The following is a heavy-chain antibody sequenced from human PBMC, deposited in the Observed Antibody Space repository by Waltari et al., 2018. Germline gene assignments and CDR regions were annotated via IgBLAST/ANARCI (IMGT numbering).Heavy chain of an antibody. Sequence: EVQLVESGGGLVQPGGSLRLSCAASGFTFSSYEMNWVRQAPGKGLEWVSYISSSGSTIYYADSVKGRFTISRDNAKNSLYLQMNSLRAEDTAVYYCARDTRIVVVPAAPFRVRFDYWGQGTLVTVSS. D-gene: IGHD2-2*01. V-gene: IGHV3-48*03. CDR3: ARDTRIVVVPAAPFRVRFDY. CDR2: ISSSGSTI. CDR1: GFTFSSYE. J-gene: IGHJ4*02.